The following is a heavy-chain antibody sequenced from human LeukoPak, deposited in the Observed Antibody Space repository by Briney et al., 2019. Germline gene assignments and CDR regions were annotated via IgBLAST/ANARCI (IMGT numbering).Heavy chain of an antibody. J-gene: IGHJ4*02. V-gene: IGHV1-2*02. CDR1: GYTFTGYY. CDR3: ATVPHDYGDYQDY. D-gene: IGHD4-17*01. Sequence: ASVKVSCKASGYTFTGYYLHWVRQAPGQGLEWMGWINPNSGGTNYAQKFQGRVTMTRDTSISTAYMELSRLRSDDTAVYYCATVPHDYGDYQDYWGQGTLVTVSS. CDR2: INPNSGGT.